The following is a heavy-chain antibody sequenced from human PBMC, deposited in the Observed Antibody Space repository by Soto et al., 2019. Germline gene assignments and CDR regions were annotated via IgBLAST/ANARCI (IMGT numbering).Heavy chain of an antibody. D-gene: IGHD3-16*02. V-gene: IGHV3-53*04. Sequence: GSLRLSCAASGFTVSSNYMSWVRQAPGKGLEWVSVIYSGGSTYYADSVKGRFTISRHNSKNTLYLQMNSLRAEDTAVYYCAREFGGITFAGVIVRVRAFDIWGQGTMVTVSS. J-gene: IGHJ3*02. CDR3: AREFGGITFAGVIVRVRAFDI. CDR2: IYSGGST. CDR1: GFTVSSNY.